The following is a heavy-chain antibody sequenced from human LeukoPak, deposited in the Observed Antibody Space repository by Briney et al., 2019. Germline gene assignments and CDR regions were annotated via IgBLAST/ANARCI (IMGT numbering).Heavy chain of an antibody. D-gene: IGHD6-13*01. Sequence: PGGSLRLSCAASGFTFSDYYMSWIRQAPGKGLEWVSSISSSSSYTNYADSVKGRFTISRDNAKNSLYLQMNSLRAEDTAVYYCARDLGGGSSHLPTDYRGQGTLVTVSS. V-gene: IGHV3-11*05. CDR2: ISSSSSYT. CDR1: GFTFSDYY. CDR3: ARDLGGGSSHLPTDY. J-gene: IGHJ4*02.